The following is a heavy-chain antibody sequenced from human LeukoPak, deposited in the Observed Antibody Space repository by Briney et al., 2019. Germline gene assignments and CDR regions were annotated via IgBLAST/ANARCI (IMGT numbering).Heavy chain of an antibody. Sequence: ASVKVSCKASGYTFTDYFIHWVRQAPGQGLEWMGWMNPNSGGTNYAQNFQGRVTMTRDTSINSDYMELSSLRSDDTAVFYCASTYRSGWYFDYWGQGTLVTVSS. CDR1: GYTFTDYF. CDR2: MNPNSGGT. D-gene: IGHD6-19*01. V-gene: IGHV1-2*02. CDR3: ASTYRSGWYFDY. J-gene: IGHJ4*02.